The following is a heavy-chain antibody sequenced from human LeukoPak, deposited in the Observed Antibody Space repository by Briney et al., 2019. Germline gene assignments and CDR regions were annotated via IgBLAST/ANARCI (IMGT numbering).Heavy chain of an antibody. CDR1: GFTFSSYA. CDR3: AKDGDIILMGHVMDV. Sequence: GGSLRLSCAASGFTFSSYAMSWVRQAPGKGLEWVSAITDSGGSTYYADSVKGRFTISRDNSKNTLYLQMNNLRTEDTAVYYCAKDGDIILMGHVMDVWGQGAMVTVSS. CDR2: ITDSGGST. J-gene: IGHJ6*02. D-gene: IGHD3-10*01. V-gene: IGHV3-23*01.